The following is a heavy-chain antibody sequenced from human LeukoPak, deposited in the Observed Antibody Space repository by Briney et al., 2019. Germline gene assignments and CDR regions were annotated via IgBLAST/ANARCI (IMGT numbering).Heavy chain of an antibody. CDR3: ARLGAAAYYPFDY. CDR1: GDTFNSYY. Sequence: SETLSLTCTASGDTFNSYYLSWIRQPAGKGLDWIGRIYSSGSTNYNASPKSRVAMPVDTSKKQFSLKLRSVTAADTAVYYGARLGAAAYYPFDYWGQGILVTVSS. J-gene: IGHJ4*02. CDR2: IYSSGST. D-gene: IGHD6-13*01. V-gene: IGHV4-4*07.